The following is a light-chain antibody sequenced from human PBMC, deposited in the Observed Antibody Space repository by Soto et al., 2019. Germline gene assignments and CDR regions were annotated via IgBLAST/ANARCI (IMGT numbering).Light chain of an antibody. V-gene: IGKV1-5*03. J-gene: IGKJ1*01. CDR2: KTS. CDR1: QSISSW. CDR3: QYYNNYCWT. Sequence: DIQLTQSPSTLSASVGDRVTITCRASQSISSWLAWYQQKPGKAPKFLIFKTSNLESEVPSRFSGSGSGTEFTLTISSLQPDEFATYYCQYYNNYCWTFGQGTKVEIK.